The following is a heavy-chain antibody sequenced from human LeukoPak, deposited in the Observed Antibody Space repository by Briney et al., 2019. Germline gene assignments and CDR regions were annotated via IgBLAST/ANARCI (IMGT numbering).Heavy chain of an antibody. CDR1: GGSIGSHY. D-gene: IGHD5-12*01. CDR3: ARGDSGYDPDYYYYYMDV. J-gene: IGHJ6*03. V-gene: IGHV4-4*08. Sequence: SETLSLTCTVSGGSIGSHYWTWIRQTPGKGLEWIGYVYDIGSTKYNPSLKSRVTISVDTSKNQFSLKLSSVTAADTAVYYCARGDSGYDPDYYYYYMDVWGKGTTVTISS. CDR2: VYDIGST.